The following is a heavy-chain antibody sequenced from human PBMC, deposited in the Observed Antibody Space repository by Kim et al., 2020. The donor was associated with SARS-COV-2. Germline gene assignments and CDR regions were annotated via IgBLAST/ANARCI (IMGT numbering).Heavy chain of an antibody. CDR2: IIPILDIA. CDR3: AITGDCSAGSCYSVLIFDY. D-gene: IGHD2-15*01. CDR1: GGTFSGYA. Sequence: SVKVSCKTSGGTFSGYAISWVRQTPGQGLEWMGRIIPILDIANYAQKFQGRVTITADKSTSTAYMELSSLRSEDTAVYYWAITGDCSAGSCYSVLIFDYWGQGTLVIVSS. V-gene: IGHV1-69*04. J-gene: IGHJ4*02.